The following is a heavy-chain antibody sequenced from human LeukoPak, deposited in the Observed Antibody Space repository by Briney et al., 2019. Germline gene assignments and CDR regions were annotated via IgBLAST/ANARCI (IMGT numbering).Heavy chain of an antibody. CDR2: IYYSGST. V-gene: IGHV4-61*01. Sequence: PSETLSLTCTVSGGSVSSGSYYWSWIRQPPGKGLEWIGYIYYSGSTNYNPSLKSRVTISVDTSKNQFSLKLSSVTAADTAVYYCARDGYCSGGSCYNALDYWGQGTLVTVSS. D-gene: IGHD2-15*01. CDR1: GGSVSSGSYY. J-gene: IGHJ4*02. CDR3: ARDGYCSGGSCYNALDY.